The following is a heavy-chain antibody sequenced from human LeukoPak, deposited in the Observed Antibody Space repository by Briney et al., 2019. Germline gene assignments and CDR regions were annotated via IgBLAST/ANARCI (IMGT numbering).Heavy chain of an antibody. CDR3: ARGDEWELAVDF. CDR2: IKPNGGDT. V-gene: IGHV1-2*02. Sequence: GASVTVSCKASGYSFSGYYINWVRQAPGQGLEWMGWIKPNGGDTNYPQKFRGRIAMTRDTSVSTVYMELKSLTSDDTAVYYCARGDEWELAVDFWGQGTLITVSS. J-gene: IGHJ4*02. CDR1: GYSFSGYY. D-gene: IGHD1-26*01.